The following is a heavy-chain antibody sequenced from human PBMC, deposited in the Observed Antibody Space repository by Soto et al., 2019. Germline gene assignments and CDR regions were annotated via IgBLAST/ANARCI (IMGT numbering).Heavy chain of an antibody. J-gene: IGHJ6*02. V-gene: IGHV3-23*01. CDR2: ISGSGGST. CDR1: GFTFSSYA. CDR3: AKPQAGPYYYYGMDV. Sequence: EVQLLESGGGLVQPGGSLRLSCAASGFTFSSYAMSWVRQAPGKGLEWVSAISGSGGSTYYADSVKGRFTISRDNSKNTLYLQMNSLRAEDTAVYYCAKPQAGPYYYYGMDVWRQGATVTVSS. D-gene: IGHD6-19*01.